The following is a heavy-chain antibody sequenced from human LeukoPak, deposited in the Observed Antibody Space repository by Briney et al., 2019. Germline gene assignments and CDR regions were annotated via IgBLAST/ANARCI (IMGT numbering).Heavy chain of an antibody. CDR1: GYRFTSYW. D-gene: IGHD1-14*01. Sequence: GESLKISCKGSGYRFTSYWDAWVRQMPGKGLEGMGIIYPRDSDTRYSPSFQGQVTISADKSINTAYLQWSGLKASDTAVYYCARHVTTASAARGFDIWGQGTMVTVSS. CDR2: IYPRDSDT. J-gene: IGHJ3*02. V-gene: IGHV5-51*01. CDR3: ARHVTTASAARGFDI.